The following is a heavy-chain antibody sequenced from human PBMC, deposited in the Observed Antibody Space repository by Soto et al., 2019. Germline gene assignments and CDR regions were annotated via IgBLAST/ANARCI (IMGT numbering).Heavy chain of an antibody. CDR2: VYHSGAT. D-gene: IGHD3-16*01. CDR1: GGSISHHY. J-gene: IGHJ4*02. V-gene: IGHV4-59*11. CDR3: ATRPPGDYWVGGFDY. Sequence: SETLSLTCTVSGGSISHHYWSWIRQPPGKGPEWIGYVYHSGATNYNPSLESRVTMSLDTSKNQFSLKLSSVTAADTAVYYCATRPPGDYWVGGFDYRSQGTPVTVSS.